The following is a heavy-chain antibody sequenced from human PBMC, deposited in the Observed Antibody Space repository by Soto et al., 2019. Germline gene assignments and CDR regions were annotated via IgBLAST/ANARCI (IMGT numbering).Heavy chain of an antibody. D-gene: IGHD3-10*01. CDR1: GGSFSGYY. Sequence: PSETLSLTCAVYGGSFSGYYWSWIRQPPGKGLEWIGEINHSGSTNYNPSLKSRVTISVDTSKNQFSLKLSSVTAADTAVYYCAREGLLWFGELISASNYYYYYGMDVWGQGTTVTVCS. CDR3: AREGLLWFGELISASNYYYYYGMDV. J-gene: IGHJ6*02. V-gene: IGHV4-34*01. CDR2: INHSGST.